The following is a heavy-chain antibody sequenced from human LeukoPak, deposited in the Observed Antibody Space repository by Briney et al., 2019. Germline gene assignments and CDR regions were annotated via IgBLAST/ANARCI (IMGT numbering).Heavy chain of an antibody. D-gene: IGHD2-21*01. CDR2: INPNSGGT. J-gene: IGHJ5*02. V-gene: IGHV1-2*02. CDR1: GYSFTDYY. Sequence: ASVKVSCKTSGYSFTDYYMHWVRQAPGQGLEWMGWINPNSGGTSSAQKFQGRVTMTRDTSITTVYMEVSWMTSDDTAIYYCARADRLDGGPYLIGPWGQGTLVTVSS. CDR3: ARADRLDGGPYLIGP.